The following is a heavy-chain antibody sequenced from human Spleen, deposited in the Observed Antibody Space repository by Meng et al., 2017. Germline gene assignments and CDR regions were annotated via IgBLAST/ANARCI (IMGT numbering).Heavy chain of an antibody. CDR1: GGSISSGDYY. V-gene: IGHV4-30-2*03. D-gene: IGHD1/OR15-1a*01. J-gene: IGHJ5*02. CDR2: IGHSGFT. CDR3: VRSRAWVRTGFDP. Sequence: QLQLQESCSGLVKPSQTLSLTCTVSGGSISSGDYYWSWIRQSPGKGLEWIGSIGHSGFTYYTPSLESRVTVSVDTFRSQFSLELTSVTAADTAVYYCVRSRAWVRTGFDPWGQGTLVTVSS.